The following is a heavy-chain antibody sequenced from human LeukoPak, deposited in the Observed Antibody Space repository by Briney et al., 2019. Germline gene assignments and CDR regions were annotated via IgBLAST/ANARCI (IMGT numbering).Heavy chain of an antibody. CDR1: GFTFSSYA. Sequence: GGSLRLSCAASGFTFSSYAMSWVRQAPGKGLEWVSAISGSGGSTNYADSVKGRFTISRDNSKNTLYLQMNSLRAEDTAVYYCAKDSHSSGWYAFYYYYMDVWGKGTTVTISS. CDR2: ISGSGGST. CDR3: AKDSHSSGWYAFYYYYMDV. J-gene: IGHJ6*03. V-gene: IGHV3-23*01. D-gene: IGHD6-19*01.